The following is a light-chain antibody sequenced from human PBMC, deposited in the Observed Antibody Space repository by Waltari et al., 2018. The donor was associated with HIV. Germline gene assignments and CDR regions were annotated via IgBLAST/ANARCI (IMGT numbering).Light chain of an antibody. V-gene: IGLV2-8*01. CDR1: SSDVGGSKY. CDR2: EVN. J-gene: IGLJ3*02. CDR3: NSYAGSNNWV. Sequence: QSALTQPPSASGSPGQSVTISCTGTSSDVGGSKYVSWYQQHPGKAPKLMIYEVNNRPSGVADRFSGSKSANTASLTVSGLQADDEADYYCNSYAGSNNWVFGGGTKLTVL.